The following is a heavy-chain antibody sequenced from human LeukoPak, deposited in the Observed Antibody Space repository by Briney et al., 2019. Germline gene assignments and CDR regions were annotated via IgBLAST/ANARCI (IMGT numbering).Heavy chain of an antibody. Sequence: HPGGTLRLSCAASGFTFSSYGMSWVRQAPGKGLEWVSAISGSGGSTYYAESVKGRFTISRDNSKNTLHLQMNSLRAEDTAVYYCAKSRIVLVHYFDYWGQGTLVTVSS. D-gene: IGHD1-26*01. CDR1: GFTFSSYG. CDR3: AKSRIVLVHYFDY. CDR2: ISGSGGST. V-gene: IGHV3-23*01. J-gene: IGHJ4*02.